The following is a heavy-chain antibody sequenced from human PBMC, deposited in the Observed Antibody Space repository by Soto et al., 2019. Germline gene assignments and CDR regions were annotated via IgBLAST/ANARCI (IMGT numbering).Heavy chain of an antibody. CDR1: AFTFSSYA. Sequence: EVQLLESGGGLAQPGGSLRLSCAASAFTFSSYAMSWVRQAPGKGLAWVSAVSGSGDSTYYADSVKGRFSISRDNSKNTLYLQMNSLRAEDTAVYYCAKGRASDCPGCTQDYWGQGTLVTVSS. CDR3: AKGRASDCPGCTQDY. J-gene: IGHJ4*02. V-gene: IGHV3-23*01. CDR2: VSGSGDST. D-gene: IGHD2-21*02.